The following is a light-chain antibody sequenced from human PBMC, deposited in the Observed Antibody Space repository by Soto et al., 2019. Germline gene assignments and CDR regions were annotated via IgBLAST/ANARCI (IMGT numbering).Light chain of an antibody. V-gene: IGLV2-14*03. CDR2: DVT. Sequence: QSVLTQPASVSGSPGQSITISCTGSSSDIRVYNYVSWYQQHPGEAPKLLIYDVTDRPSGVSNRFSGSKSGNTASLTISGLQAEDEADYYCSSYSSDTTPVIFGGGTKLTVL. CDR3: SSYSSDTTPVI. CDR1: SSDIRVYNY. J-gene: IGLJ2*01.